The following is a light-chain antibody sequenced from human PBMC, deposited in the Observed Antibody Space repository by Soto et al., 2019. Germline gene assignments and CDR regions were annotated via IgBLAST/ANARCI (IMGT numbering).Light chain of an antibody. CDR1: DSNIGSNT. V-gene: IGLV1-44*01. CDR3: AVWDDGLSGRV. J-gene: IGLJ2*01. CDR2: ANF. Sequence: QSVLTQAPSASGTPGQSVTISCSGSDSNIGSNTVNWYQQLPGMAPKLLIYANFQRSSGVPDRFSASKSGTSASLAISGLQSEDEAHYYCAVWDDGLSGRVFGGGTKVTVL.